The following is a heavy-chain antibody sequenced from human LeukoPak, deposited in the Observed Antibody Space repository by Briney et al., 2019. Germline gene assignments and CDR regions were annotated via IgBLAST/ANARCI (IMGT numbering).Heavy chain of an antibody. CDR3: ARLFNARFLTRYTYYYYMDV. CDR2: IYTSGST. J-gene: IGHJ6*03. Sequence: SETQSLTCTVSGGSISSYYWSWIRQPPGKGLEWIGYIYTSGSTNYNPSLKSRVTISVDTSKNQFSLKPSSVTAADTAVYYCARLFNARFLTRYTYYYYMDVWGKGTTVTVSS. D-gene: IGHD3-9*01. V-gene: IGHV4-4*09. CDR1: GGSISSYY.